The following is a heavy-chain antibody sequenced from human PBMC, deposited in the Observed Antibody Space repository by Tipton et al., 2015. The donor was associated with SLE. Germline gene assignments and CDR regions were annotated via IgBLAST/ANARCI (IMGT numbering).Heavy chain of an antibody. D-gene: IGHD7-27*01. Sequence: TLSLTCTVSGGSISSSSYHWGWIRQPPGKGLEWIGRIYSSGTTNYYPSLKSRVTISVDTSKNQFSLKLSSVTAADTAVYYCARTVWARAFDIWGQGTMVTVSS. CDR2: IYSSGTT. J-gene: IGHJ3*02. V-gene: IGHV4-39*07. CDR3: ARTVWARAFDI. CDR1: GGSISSSSYH.